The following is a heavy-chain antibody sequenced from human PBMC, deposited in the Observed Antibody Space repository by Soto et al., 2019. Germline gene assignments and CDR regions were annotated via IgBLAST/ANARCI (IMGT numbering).Heavy chain of an antibody. Sequence: PGGSLSLSCAASGFTFSSYEMNLVRQAPGKGLEWVSYISSSGSTIYYADSVKGRFTISRDNAKNSLYLQMNSLRADDTAVYYCARVYGRDDSQDMDIWGQGTTVNASS. CDR3: ARVYGRDDSQDMDI. D-gene: IGHD2-15*01. CDR1: GFTFSSYE. V-gene: IGHV3-48*03. CDR2: ISSSGSTI. J-gene: IGHJ6*02.